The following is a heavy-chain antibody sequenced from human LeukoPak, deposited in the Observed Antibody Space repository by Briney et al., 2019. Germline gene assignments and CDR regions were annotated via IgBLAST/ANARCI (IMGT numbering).Heavy chain of an antibody. CDR1: GGSINSGGYY. CDR2: IYYSGST. V-gene: IGHV4-31*03. Sequence: SETLSLTCTVSGGSINSGGYYWSWIRQHPGKGLEWIGYIYYSGSTYYNPSLKSRVTISIDTSKNQFSLKLSSVTAADTAVYYCAVKVAATGYYWGQGTLVTVSS. D-gene: IGHD6-13*01. J-gene: IGHJ4*02. CDR3: AVKVAATGYY.